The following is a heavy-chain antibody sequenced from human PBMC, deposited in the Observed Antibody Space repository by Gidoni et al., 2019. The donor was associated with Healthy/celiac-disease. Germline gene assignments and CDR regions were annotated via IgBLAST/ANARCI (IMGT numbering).Heavy chain of an antibody. V-gene: IGHV3-15*01. CDR1: GFTLSNAW. CDR3: TTDTVGATGDAFDI. J-gene: IGHJ3*02. CDR2: IKSKTDGGTT. Sequence: EVQLVESGGGLVKPGGSLRISCAASGFTLSNAWMSWVRQAPGKGLEWVGRIKSKTDGGTTDYAAPVKGRFTISRDDSKNTLYLQMNSLKTEDTAVYYCTTDTVGATGDAFDIWGQGTMVTVSS. D-gene: IGHD1-26*01.